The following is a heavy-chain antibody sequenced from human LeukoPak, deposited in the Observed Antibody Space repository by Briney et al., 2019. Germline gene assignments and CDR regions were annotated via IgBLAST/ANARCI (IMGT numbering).Heavy chain of an antibody. V-gene: IGHV1-69*13. D-gene: IGHD3-22*01. J-gene: IGHJ4*02. CDR2: IIPIFGTA. CDR3: ARVGDSSGYYYTYYFDY. Sequence: ASVKVSCKASGRTFSSYAISWVRQAPGQGLEWMGGIIPIFGTANYAQKFQGRVTITAGESTSTAYMELSSLRSEDTAVYYCARVGDSSGYYYTYYFDYWGQGTLVTVSS. CDR1: GRTFSSYA.